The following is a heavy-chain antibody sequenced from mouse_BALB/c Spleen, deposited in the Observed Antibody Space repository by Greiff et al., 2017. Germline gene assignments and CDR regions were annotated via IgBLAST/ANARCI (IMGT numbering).Heavy chain of an antibody. CDR1: GFTFTDYY. D-gene: IGHD2-10*02. Sequence: DVMLVESGGGLVQPGGSLRLSCATSGFTFTDYYMSWVRQPPGKALEWLGFIRNKANGYTTEYSASVKGRFTISRDNSQSILYLQMNTLRAEDSATYYCARDREYGKNYAMDYWGQGTSVTVSS. J-gene: IGHJ4*01. V-gene: IGHV7-3*02. CDR2: IRNKANGYTT. CDR3: ARDREYGKNYAMDY.